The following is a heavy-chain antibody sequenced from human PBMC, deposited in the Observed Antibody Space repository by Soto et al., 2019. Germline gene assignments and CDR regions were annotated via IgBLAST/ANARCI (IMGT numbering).Heavy chain of an antibody. V-gene: IGHV1-46*03. Sequence: QVQLVQSGAEVKKPGASVKVSCKASGYTFTSYYMHWVRQAPGQGLEWMGIINPSGGSTSYAQKFQGRVTMTRDTSTSTVYRELSSLRSEDTAVYYCAGGATSQGDCSGGSCYGLHYWGQGTLVTVSS. D-gene: IGHD2-15*01. J-gene: IGHJ4*02. CDR2: INPSGGST. CDR1: GYTFTSYY. CDR3: AGGATSQGDCSGGSCYGLHY.